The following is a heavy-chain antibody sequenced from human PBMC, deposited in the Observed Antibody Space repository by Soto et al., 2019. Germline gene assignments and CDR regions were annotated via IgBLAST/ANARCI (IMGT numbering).Heavy chain of an antibody. V-gene: IGHV3-7*01. Sequence: EVQLVESVGGLVQPGGSLRLSCAASGFTFSSYWMSWVRQAPGKGLEWVANIKQDGSEKYYVDSVKGRFTISRDNAKNSLYLQMNSLRAEDTAVYYCARSIAARLNWFDPWGQGTLVTVSS. D-gene: IGHD6-6*01. CDR3: ARSIAARLNWFDP. J-gene: IGHJ5*02. CDR1: GFTFSSYW. CDR2: IKQDGSEK.